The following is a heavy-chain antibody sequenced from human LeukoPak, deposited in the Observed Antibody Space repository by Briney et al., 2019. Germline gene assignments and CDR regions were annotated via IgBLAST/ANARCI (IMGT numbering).Heavy chain of an antibody. CDR3: ARIDRAVAGTIDY. V-gene: IGHV4-39*01. CDR2: IYYSGGT. Sequence: SETLSLTCTVSGGSIYSSTFYWGWIRQPPGEGLEWIGNIYYSGGTYYNPSLKSRVTISVDTSRNQFSLKLSSVTAADTAVYYCARIDRAVAGTIDYWGQGTLVTVSS. CDR1: GGSIYSSTFY. J-gene: IGHJ4*02. D-gene: IGHD6-19*01.